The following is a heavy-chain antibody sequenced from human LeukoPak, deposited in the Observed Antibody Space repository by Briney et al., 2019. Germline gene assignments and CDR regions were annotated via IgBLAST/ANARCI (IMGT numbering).Heavy chain of an antibody. CDR2: ISAYNGKT. J-gene: IGHJ4*02. V-gene: IGHV1-18*01. CDR1: GYTFINYG. CDR3: ARDRSSSDY. Sequence: ASVKVSCMASGYTFINYGISWVRQAPGQGLEWMGWISAYNGKTDYAQKFQGRVTVTTGTSTSTVYMELKSLRFDDTAVYYCARDRSSSDYWGQGTLITVSS. D-gene: IGHD6-13*01.